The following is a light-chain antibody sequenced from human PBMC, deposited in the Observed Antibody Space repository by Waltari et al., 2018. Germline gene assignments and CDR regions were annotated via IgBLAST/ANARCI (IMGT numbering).Light chain of an antibody. Sequence: DVQMTQSPVSLSASVGDRVTITCRESDNIRIYLNWYQQKPGKAPKLLIYAASSLQSGVPSRFSGSGSERDFTLTISSLRPEDFARYYCQQSVSIPYTVGQGTNVEI. CDR2: AAS. J-gene: IGKJ2*01. CDR3: QQSVSIPYT. CDR1: DNIRIY. V-gene: IGKV1-39*01.